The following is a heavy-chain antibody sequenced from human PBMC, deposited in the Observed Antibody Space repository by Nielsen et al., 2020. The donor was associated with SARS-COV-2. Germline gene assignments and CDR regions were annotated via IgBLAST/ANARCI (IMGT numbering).Heavy chain of an antibody. CDR2: MNPNSGNT. V-gene: IGHV1-8*01. J-gene: IGHJ6*03. Sequence: ASVKVSCKASGYTFTSYDINWVRQATGQGLEWMGWMNPNSGNTGYAQKFQGRVTMTRNTSISTAYMELSSLRSEDTAVYYCARVGDNWNDNPPPEYYYYYMDVWGKGTTVTVSS. CDR3: ARVGDNWNDNPPPEYYYYYMDV. D-gene: IGHD1-1*01. CDR1: GYTFTSYD.